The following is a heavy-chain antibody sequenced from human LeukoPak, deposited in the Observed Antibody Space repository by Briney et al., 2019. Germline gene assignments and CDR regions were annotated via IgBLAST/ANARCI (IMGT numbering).Heavy chain of an antibody. CDR2: ISYDGSNK. CDR3: ANDYDFWSGSYYYMDV. V-gene: IGHV3-30*01. CDR1: GFTFSSYA. D-gene: IGHD3-3*01. J-gene: IGHJ6*03. Sequence: GGSLRLSCAASGFTFSSYAMHWVRQAPGKGLEWVAVISYDGSNKYYADSVKGRFTISRDNSKNTLYLQMNSLRAEDTAVYYCANDYDFWSGSYYYMDVWGKGTTVTVSS.